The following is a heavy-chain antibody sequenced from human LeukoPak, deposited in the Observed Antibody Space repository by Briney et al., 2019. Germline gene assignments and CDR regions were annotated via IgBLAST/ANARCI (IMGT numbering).Heavy chain of an antibody. CDR1: GFTFRSYG. D-gene: IGHD4-17*01. V-gene: IGHV3-23*01. Sequence: PGGSLRLSCAASGFTFRSYGLGWVRQAPGKGLEWVSAISGSGDSTYYADSVKGRFTISRDNSKNTLYLEMNSLRAEDTAVYYCAKDLYGDSNYWGQGTLVTVSS. CDR3: AKDLYGDSNY. CDR2: ISGSGDST. J-gene: IGHJ4*02.